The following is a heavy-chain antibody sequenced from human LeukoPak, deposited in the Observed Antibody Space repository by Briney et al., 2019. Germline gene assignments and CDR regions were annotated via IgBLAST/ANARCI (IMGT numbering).Heavy chain of an antibody. Sequence: GGSLRLSCAAFGFTFSSYEMNWVRQAPGKGLEWVSYISRSGSTIYYADSVKGRFTISRDNAKNSLYLQMNSLRAEDTAVYYCAREPYVGSYSPDYWGQGTLVTVSS. V-gene: IGHV3-48*03. CDR2: ISRSGSTI. CDR1: GFTFSSYE. D-gene: IGHD1-26*01. J-gene: IGHJ4*02. CDR3: AREPYVGSYSPDY.